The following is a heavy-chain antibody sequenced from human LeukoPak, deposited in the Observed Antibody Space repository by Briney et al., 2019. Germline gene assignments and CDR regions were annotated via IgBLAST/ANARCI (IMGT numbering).Heavy chain of an antibody. Sequence: NPGGSLRLSCTASGFSFSTYAMTWVRQAPGKGLEWISSMSSGSRYIYYADSVRGRFTISGDNTKNSLYLLMNNLRAEDTAIYYCARDRPTGASRVFVVQWGQGTPVTVSS. V-gene: IGHV3-21*06. J-gene: IGHJ4*02. CDR3: ARDRPTGASRVFVVQ. CDR2: MSSGSRYI. D-gene: IGHD2-15*01. CDR1: GFSFSTYA.